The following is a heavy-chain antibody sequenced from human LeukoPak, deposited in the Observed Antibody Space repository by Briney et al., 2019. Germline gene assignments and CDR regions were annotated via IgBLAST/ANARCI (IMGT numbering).Heavy chain of an antibody. CDR1: DYSISSGYY. J-gene: IGHJ4*02. CDR3: AGMTSGGVIDY. Sequence: SETLPLTCTASDYSISSGYYWGCTRQPPGKWLEWIGSIYRSGSTYYNTSLKSRVTISVGTSKTQFSLKLSCVTAAETAVYYFAGMTSGGVIDYWGQGNLVTVSS. D-gene: IGHD3-3*01. V-gene: IGHV4-38-2*02. CDR2: IYRSGST.